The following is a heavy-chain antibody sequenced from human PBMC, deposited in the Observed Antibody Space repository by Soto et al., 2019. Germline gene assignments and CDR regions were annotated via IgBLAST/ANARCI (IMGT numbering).Heavy chain of an antibody. CDR1: GYTFTSYG. CDR3: ARGRYGDY. Sequence: QVHLVQSGAEVKKPGASVKVSCKASGYTFTSYGITWVRQAPGQGLERMGWISAHNGNTDYAQKLQGRVIVTRDTSTSTAYMELRSLRSDDTAVYYCARGRYGDYLVQGALVTVSS. V-gene: IGHV1-18*01. CDR2: ISAHNGNT. D-gene: IGHD1-1*01. J-gene: IGHJ4*02.